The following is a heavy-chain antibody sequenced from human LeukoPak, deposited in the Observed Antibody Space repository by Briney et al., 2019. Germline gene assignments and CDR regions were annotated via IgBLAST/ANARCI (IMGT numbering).Heavy chain of an antibody. V-gene: IGHV3-48*03. Sequence: PGGSLRLSCAASGFTFDDYGMSWVRQAPGKGLEWVSYISTSGGTIYYADSVKGRFTISRDNAKNSLYLQMNSLRAEDTAVYYCARGWGASDYWGQGTLVTVSS. CDR3: ARGWGASDY. CDR1: GFTFDDYG. J-gene: IGHJ4*02. D-gene: IGHD3-16*01. CDR2: ISTSGGTI.